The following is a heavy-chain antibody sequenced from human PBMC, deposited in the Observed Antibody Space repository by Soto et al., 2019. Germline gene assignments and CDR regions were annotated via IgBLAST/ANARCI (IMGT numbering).Heavy chain of an antibody. D-gene: IGHD4-17*01. CDR1: GGSISSSSYY. CDR2: IYYSGST. V-gene: IGHV4-39*01. J-gene: IGHJ6*02. Sequence: SETLSLTCTVSGGSISSSSYYWGWIRPPPGKGLEWIGSIYYSGSTYYNPSLKSRVTISVDTSKDQFSLKLSSVTAADTAVYYCARLIWGLRWNYYYGMDVWGQGTTVTVS. CDR3: ARLIWGLRWNYYYGMDV.